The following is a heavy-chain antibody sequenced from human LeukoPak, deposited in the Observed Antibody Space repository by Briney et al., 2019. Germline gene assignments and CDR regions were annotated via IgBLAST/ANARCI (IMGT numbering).Heavy chain of an antibody. J-gene: IGHJ4*02. CDR1: GGSISSNNW. Sequence: SGTLSLTCAVSGGSISSNNWWSWVRQPPGKGLEWIGEIYHIGSTDYNPSLESRLTMSVDKSKNQFSLKLNSVTAADTAVYYCARLSGSSWLDYWGQGTLVTVSS. V-gene: IGHV4-4*02. CDR3: ARLSGSSWLDY. CDR2: IYHIGST. D-gene: IGHD6-13*01.